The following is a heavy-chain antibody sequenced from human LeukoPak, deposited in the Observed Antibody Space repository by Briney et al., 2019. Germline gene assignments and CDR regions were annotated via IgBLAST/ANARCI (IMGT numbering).Heavy chain of an antibody. Sequence: SETLSLTCAVYGGSFSGYYWSWIRQPPGEGLEWIGEINHSGSTNYNPSLKSRVTISVDTSKNQFSLKLSSVTAADTAVYYCARVLRNYYYYMGVWGKGTTVTVSS. J-gene: IGHJ6*03. D-gene: IGHD5/OR15-5a*01. CDR1: GGSFSGYY. CDR2: INHSGST. CDR3: ARVLRNYYYYMGV. V-gene: IGHV4-34*01.